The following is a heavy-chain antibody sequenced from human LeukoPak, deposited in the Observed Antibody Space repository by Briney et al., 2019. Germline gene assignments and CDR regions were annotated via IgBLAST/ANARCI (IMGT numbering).Heavy chain of an antibody. V-gene: IGHV1-18*04. D-gene: IGHD3-3*01. CDR2: ISGYNANT. CDR1: GYTFSGYY. J-gene: IGHJ5*02. Sequence: ASVKVSCKASGYTFSGYYMHWVRQAPGQGLEWMGWISGYNANTNYVQRFQGRVTMTTDTSTHTAYMELGSLRSDDTAVYYCARDPWDFWSGYYWYNWFDPWGQGTLVTVSS. CDR3: ARDPWDFWSGYYWYNWFDP.